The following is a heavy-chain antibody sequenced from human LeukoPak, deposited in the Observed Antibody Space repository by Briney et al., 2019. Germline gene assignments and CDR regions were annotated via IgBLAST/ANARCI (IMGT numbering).Heavy chain of an antibody. CDR1: GFTFSSYW. CDR2: INSDGSST. D-gene: IGHD2-2*01. J-gene: IGHJ4*02. CDR3: ARGGFTGASCPYFDS. V-gene: IGHV3-74*01. Sequence: GGSLRLSCAASGFTFSSYWIHWVRQAPGKGLVWVSRINSDGSSTSYADSVKGRFTISRDNAKNTLYLQVNSLRAKDTAVYYCARGGFTGASCPYFDSWGQGTLVTVSS.